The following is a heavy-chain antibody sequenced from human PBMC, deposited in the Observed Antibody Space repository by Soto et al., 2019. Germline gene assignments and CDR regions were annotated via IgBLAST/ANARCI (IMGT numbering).Heavy chain of an antibody. CDR3: ARLEGLDPSYYYGMDV. CDR1: GFSFITYG. D-gene: IGHD1-1*01. V-gene: IGHV3-23*01. J-gene: IGHJ6*02. CDR2: ISGSGGRT. Sequence: EVQLLESGGGLVQPGGSLRLSCAASGFSFITYGMSWVRQAPGKGPEWVSAISGSGGRTYYTDSVKGRFTISRDNSKDTLYLQMSSLRDEDTALYYCARLEGLDPSYYYGMDVWGQGTTVTVSS.